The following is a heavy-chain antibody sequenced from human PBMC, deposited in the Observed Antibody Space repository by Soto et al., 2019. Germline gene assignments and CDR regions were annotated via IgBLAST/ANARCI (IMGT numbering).Heavy chain of an antibody. Sequence: ASVKVSCKASGYTFTSYGITWVRQAPGQGLEWMGWISGYNGNTNYAQKLQGRVTMTTDTSTSTAHMELRSLGSDDTAVYYCVRGVVVSTAIRMYNWFDPWGQGTLVTSPQ. CDR1: GYTFTSYG. D-gene: IGHD2-2*01. CDR2: ISGYNGNT. CDR3: VRGVVVSTAIRMYNWFDP. V-gene: IGHV1-18*04. J-gene: IGHJ5*02.